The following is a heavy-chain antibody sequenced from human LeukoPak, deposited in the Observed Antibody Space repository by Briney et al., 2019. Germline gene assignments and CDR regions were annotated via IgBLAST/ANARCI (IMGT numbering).Heavy chain of an antibody. CDR3: ARDSSVAAMIVVVSHWFDP. CDR1: GGSISSSSYY. CDR2: IYYSGST. J-gene: IGHJ5*02. Sequence: PSETLSLTCTVSGGSISSSSYYWGWIRQPPGKGLEWIGSIYYSGSTYYNPSLKSRVTISVDTSKNQFSLKLSSVTAADTAVYYCARDSSVAAMIVVVSHWFDPWGQGTLVTVSS. D-gene: IGHD3-22*01. V-gene: IGHV4-39*07.